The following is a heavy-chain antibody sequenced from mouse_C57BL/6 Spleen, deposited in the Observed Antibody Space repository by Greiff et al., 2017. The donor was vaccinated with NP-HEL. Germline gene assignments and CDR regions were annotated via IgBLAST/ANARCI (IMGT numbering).Heavy chain of an antibody. V-gene: IGHV1-80*01. Sequence: QVQLQQSGAELVKPGASVKISCKASGYAFSSYWMNWVKQRPGKGLEWIGQIYPGDGDTNYNGKFKGKATLTADKSSSTAYMQLSSLTSEDSAVYFCARRIYDGYFDYWGQGTTLTVSS. CDR3: ARRIYDGYFDY. CDR1: GYAFSSYW. J-gene: IGHJ2*01. CDR2: IYPGDGDT. D-gene: IGHD2-3*01.